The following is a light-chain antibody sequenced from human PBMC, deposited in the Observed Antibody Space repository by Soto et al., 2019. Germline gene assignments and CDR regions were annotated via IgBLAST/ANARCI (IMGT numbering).Light chain of an antibody. V-gene: IGLV1-44*01. CDR3: AAWDDSLNGVL. J-gene: IGLJ2*01. CDR1: SSNIGINT. Sequence: QSVLTQPPSASGTPGQRVTISCSGSSSNIGINTVNWYQQLPGTAPKLLIYSNNQRPSGVPDRFSGSKSGTSASLAISGLQSEDEADYYCAAWDDSLNGVLFGGGTKLTVL. CDR2: SNN.